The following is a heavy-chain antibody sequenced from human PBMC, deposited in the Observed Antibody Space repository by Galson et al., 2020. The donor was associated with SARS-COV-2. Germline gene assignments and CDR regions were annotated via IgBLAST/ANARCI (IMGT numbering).Heavy chain of an antibody. CDR2: IIPILGIA. CDR3: ARAPYYDFWSGYYYFDY. D-gene: IGHD3-3*01. Sequence: SVKVSCKASGGTFSSYAISWVRQAPGQGLEWMGGIIPILGIANYAQKFQGRVTITADKSTSTAYMELSSLRSEDTAVYYCARAPYYDFWSGYYYFDYWGQVTLVTVSS. CDR1: GGTFSSYA. J-gene: IGHJ4*02. V-gene: IGHV1-69*10.